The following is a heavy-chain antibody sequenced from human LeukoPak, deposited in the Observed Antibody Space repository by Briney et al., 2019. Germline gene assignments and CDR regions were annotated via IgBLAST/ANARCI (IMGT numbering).Heavy chain of an antibody. V-gene: IGHV1-2*02. Sequence: ASVTVSCMASGFSFTNSYIHWVRRAPGHGIEWMGWIDLNSGDTNFPQKFQGRGSMTRDTPITTGYMELSSLKSEDTAIYYCARRTDRAGHYYGMDVWGQGTTVTVSS. CDR3: ARRTDRAGHYYGMDV. CDR2: IDLNSGDT. J-gene: IGHJ6*02. CDR1: GFSFTNSY.